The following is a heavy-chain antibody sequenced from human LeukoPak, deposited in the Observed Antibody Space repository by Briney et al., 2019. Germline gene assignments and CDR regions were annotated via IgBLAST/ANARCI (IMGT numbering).Heavy chain of an antibody. CDR2: ISSSGSTI. J-gene: IGHJ4*02. CDR3: ARDGWSCSSTSCPGTYYFDY. V-gene: IGHV3-48*03. D-gene: IGHD2-2*01. Sequence: AGGSLRLSCAASGFTLSSYEMNWVRQAPGKGLEWVSYISSSGSTIKYADSVKGRFTISRDNAKNSLYLQMNSLRAEDTAVYYCARDGWSCSSTSCPGTYYFDYWGQGTLVTVSS. CDR1: GFTLSSYE.